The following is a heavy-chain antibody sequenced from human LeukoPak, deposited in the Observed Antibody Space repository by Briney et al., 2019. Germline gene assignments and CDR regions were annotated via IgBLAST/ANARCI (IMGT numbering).Heavy chain of an antibody. V-gene: IGHV4-34*01. CDR2: VKQRRYT. D-gene: IGHD4-17*01. CDR3: ARMTTGHDY. Sequence: SETLSLTCGVSGKSFTSYYWSCIPHTLGKRLECIGEVKQRRYTNMNPSPKSRVTISVDTSKNQFSLMMTSVTAADTAVYFCARMTTGHDYWGQGILVTVSS. CDR1: GKSFTSYY. J-gene: IGHJ4*02.